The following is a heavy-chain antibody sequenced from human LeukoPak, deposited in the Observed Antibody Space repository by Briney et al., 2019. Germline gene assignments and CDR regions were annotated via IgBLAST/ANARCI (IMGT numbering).Heavy chain of an antibody. D-gene: IGHD5-18*01. CDR3: AKAHPYEYNYGGFDS. Sequence: GGSLRISCAASGFTFSSFAMSWVRQAPGKGLEWVALMSYDGSDKHYADSVKGRFTISRDSPKSTLYLQMNSLRADDTAVYYCAKAHPYEYNYGGFDSWGQGALVTVSS. V-gene: IGHV3-30*18. CDR2: MSYDGSDK. CDR1: GFTFSSFA. J-gene: IGHJ4*02.